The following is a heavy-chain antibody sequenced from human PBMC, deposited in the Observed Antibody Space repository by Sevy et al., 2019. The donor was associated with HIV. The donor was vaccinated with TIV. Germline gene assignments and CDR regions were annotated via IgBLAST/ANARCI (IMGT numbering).Heavy chain of an antibody. J-gene: IGHJ1*01. V-gene: IGHV3-23*01. CDR1: GFTFSSYA. CDR3: AKVSRSSWAEYFQH. D-gene: IGHD2-2*01. Sequence: GGSLRLSCAASGFTFSSYAMSWVRQAPGKGLEWVSAISGSGGSTYYADSVKGRFTISRDNTENTLYLQRNSLRAEDTAVYYCAKVSRSSWAEYFQHWGQGTLVTVSS. CDR2: ISGSGGST.